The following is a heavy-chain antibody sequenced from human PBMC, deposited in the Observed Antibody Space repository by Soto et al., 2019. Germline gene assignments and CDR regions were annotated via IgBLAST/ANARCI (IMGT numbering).Heavy chain of an antibody. V-gene: IGHV4-34*01. CDR1: GGSFSGYY. J-gene: IGHJ4*02. Sequence: PSETLSLTCAVYGGSFSGYYWSWIRQPPGKGLEWIGEINHSGSTNYNPSLKSRVTISVDTSKNQFSLKLSSVTAADTAVYYCARVAGWEDYWGQGTLVTVSS. CDR2: INHSGST. CDR3: ARVAGWEDY. D-gene: IGHD1-26*01.